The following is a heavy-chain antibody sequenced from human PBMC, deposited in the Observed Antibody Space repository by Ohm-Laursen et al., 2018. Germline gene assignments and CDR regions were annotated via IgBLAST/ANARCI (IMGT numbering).Heavy chain of an antibody. CDR1: GFSLSTPGVA. V-gene: IGHV2-5*02. CDR3: VYRGSTGLLSP. D-gene: IGHD2-2*01. J-gene: IGHJ5*02. CDR2: VYWDDDK. Sequence: TQTLTLTCTFSGFSLSTPGVALAWIRQPPGKALEWLAVVYWDDDKRYSPSLKSRLTITKDTSNNQVVLTMTNTDPVDTATYYCVYRGSTGLLSPWGQGTLVTVSS.